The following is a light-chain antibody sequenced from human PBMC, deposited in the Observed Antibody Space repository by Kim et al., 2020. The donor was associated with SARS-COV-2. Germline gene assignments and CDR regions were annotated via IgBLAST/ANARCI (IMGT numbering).Light chain of an antibody. V-gene: IGKV3-20*01. Sequence: EIVLTQSPGTLSLSPGERATLSCRASQNVKNNYLAWYQQKSGQAPRLFIYGASSRVTGIPDRFSGSGSGTDFTLTISRLEPEDFAVYHCQQYGTSWYTFGQGTNLEI. CDR2: GAS. CDR3: QQYGTSWYT. J-gene: IGKJ2*01. CDR1: QNVKNNY.